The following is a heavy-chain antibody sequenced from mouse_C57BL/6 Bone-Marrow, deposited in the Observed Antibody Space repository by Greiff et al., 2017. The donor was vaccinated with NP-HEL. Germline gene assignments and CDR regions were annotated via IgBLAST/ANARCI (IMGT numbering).Heavy chain of an antibody. V-gene: IGHV7-1*01. CDR1: GFTFSDFY. J-gene: IGHJ4*01. CDR3: AGGDAMDY. Sequence: EVKLVESGGGLVQSGRSLRLSCATSGFTFSDFYMEWVRQAPGKGLEWIAASRNKANDYTTEYSASVKGRFIVSRDTSQSILYLQMNALRAEDTAIYYCAGGDAMDYWGQGTSVTISS. CDR2: SRNKANDYTT.